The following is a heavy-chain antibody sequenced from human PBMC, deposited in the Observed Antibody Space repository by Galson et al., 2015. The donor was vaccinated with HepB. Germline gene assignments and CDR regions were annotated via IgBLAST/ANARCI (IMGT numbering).Heavy chain of an antibody. Sequence: SVKVSCKASGYTFTSYGISWVRQAPGQGLEWMGWISAYNGNTNYAQKLQGRVTMTTDTSTSTAYMELRSLRSDDTAVYYCARDGGSSSSWYYYYYGMDVWGQGTTVTVSS. V-gene: IGHV1-18*04. D-gene: IGHD6-6*01. CDR2: ISAYNGNT. CDR1: GYTFTSYG. J-gene: IGHJ6*02. CDR3: ARDGGSSSSWYYYYYGMDV.